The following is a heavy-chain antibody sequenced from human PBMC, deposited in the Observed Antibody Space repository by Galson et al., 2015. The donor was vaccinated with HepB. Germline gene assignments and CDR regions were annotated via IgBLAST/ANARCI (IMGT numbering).Heavy chain of an antibody. D-gene: IGHD3-16*01. Sequence: SLRLSCAASGFTFNSYAITWVRQAPGKGLEWVSGISDSGSSTDYADSARGRFTVSRDNLKNTVYLQMNSLRAEDTAVYYCAKPFGPYYFDYWGQGTLVTVSS. CDR2: ISDSGSST. CDR3: AKPFGPYYFDY. J-gene: IGHJ4*02. V-gene: IGHV3-23*01. CDR1: GFTFNSYA.